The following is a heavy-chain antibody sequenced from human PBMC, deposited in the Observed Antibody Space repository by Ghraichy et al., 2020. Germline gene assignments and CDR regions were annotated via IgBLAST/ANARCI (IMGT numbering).Heavy chain of an antibody. CDR1: GFTFSSYW. Sequence: GESLNISCAASGFTFSSYWMHWVRQAPGKGLVWVSRINNDGSSTTYADSVKGRLTISRDNAKNTLDLQMNSLRAEDTAVYYCASRVGTTGLWVFDFWGQGTLLTVSS. D-gene: IGHD1-26*01. J-gene: IGHJ4*02. V-gene: IGHV3-74*01. CDR2: INNDGSST. CDR3: ASRVGTTGLWVFDF.